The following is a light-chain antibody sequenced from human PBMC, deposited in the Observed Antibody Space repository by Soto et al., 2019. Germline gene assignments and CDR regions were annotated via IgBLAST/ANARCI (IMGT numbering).Light chain of an antibody. CDR3: QQYNSYSPT. CDR2: DAS. V-gene: IGKV1-5*01. CDR1: QSISSW. Sequence: DIQMTQSPSTLSATAGDRVTITCRASQSISSWLAWYQHKPGKAPKLLIYDASNLESGVPSRFSGSGSGTEFTLTISSLQPDDFATYYCQQYNSYSPTFGQGTKVDIK. J-gene: IGKJ1*01.